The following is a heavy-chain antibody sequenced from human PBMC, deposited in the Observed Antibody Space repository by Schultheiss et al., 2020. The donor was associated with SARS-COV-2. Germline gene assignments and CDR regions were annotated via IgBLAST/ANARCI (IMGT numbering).Heavy chain of an antibody. V-gene: IGHV3-35*01. CDR2: VSWNGSRT. J-gene: IGHJ4*01. D-gene: IGHD3-16*02. Sequence: GGSLRLSCAASGFTFSNSDMNWVHQAPGKGLEWVSGVSWNGSRTHYADSVKGRFIISRDNSKNTLYLQMNSLRAEDTAVYYCARTMITFGGVIVMGYYFDYWGHGTLVTVSS. CDR3: ARTMITFGGVIVMGYYFDY. CDR1: GFTFSNSD.